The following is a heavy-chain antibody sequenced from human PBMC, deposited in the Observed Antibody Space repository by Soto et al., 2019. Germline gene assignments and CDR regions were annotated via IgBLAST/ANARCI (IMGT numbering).Heavy chain of an antibody. V-gene: IGHV3-11*05. J-gene: IGHJ4*02. CDR1: GFRFSDYY. Sequence: PGGSLRLSCAASGFRFSDYYMSWIRQAPGKGLEWISSISGGSSYTDYAESVKGRFTISRDDAKNSLYLQMTSVTAADTAVYYCARVDPAYYFDYWGQGTLVTVSS. CDR3: ARVDPAYYFDY. CDR2: ISGGSSYT.